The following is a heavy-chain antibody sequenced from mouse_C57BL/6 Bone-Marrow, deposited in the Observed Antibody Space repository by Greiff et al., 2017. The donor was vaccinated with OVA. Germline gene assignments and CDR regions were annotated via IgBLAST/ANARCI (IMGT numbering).Heavy chain of an antibody. CDR1: GFTFSSYG. CDR3: ARRGIVTDWYFDV. D-gene: IGHD2-5*01. Sequence: DVHLVESGGDLVKPGGSLKLSCAASGFTFSSYGMSWVRQTPDKRLEWVATISSGGSYTYYPDSVKGRFTISRDNAKNTLYLQMSSLKSEDTAMYYCARRGIVTDWYFDVWGTGTTVTVSS. CDR2: ISSGGSYT. J-gene: IGHJ1*03. V-gene: IGHV5-6*01.